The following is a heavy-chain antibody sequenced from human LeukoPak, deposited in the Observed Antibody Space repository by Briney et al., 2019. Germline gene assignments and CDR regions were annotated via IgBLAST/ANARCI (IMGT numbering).Heavy chain of an antibody. Sequence: GGSLRLSCAASGFTFSSYAMSWVRQAPGKGLEWVSAISGSGGSTYYADSVKGRFTISRDNSKNTLYLQMNSLRAEDTAVYYCAKGHYYGSGSYYSVDYWGQGTLVTVSS. CDR3: AKGHYYGSGSYYSVDY. CDR2: ISGSGGST. V-gene: IGHV3-23*01. D-gene: IGHD3-10*01. J-gene: IGHJ4*02. CDR1: GFTFSSYA.